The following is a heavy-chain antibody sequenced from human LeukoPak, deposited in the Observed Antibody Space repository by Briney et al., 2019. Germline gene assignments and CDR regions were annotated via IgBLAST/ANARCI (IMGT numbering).Heavy chain of an antibody. J-gene: IGHJ4*02. D-gene: IGHD2-15*01. V-gene: IGHV5-51*01. CDR1: GYSFTTSW. CDR3: ATARFCSGGACYAEH. CDR2: IYPGDSDT. Sequence: GKSLKISCMGSGYSFTTSWIGWVRQVPAQGLEWMGIIYPGDSDTRYRPSFQGQVTISVDKSISTAYLQWSSLKASDTAMYYCATARFCSGGACYAEHWGQGTLVTVSS.